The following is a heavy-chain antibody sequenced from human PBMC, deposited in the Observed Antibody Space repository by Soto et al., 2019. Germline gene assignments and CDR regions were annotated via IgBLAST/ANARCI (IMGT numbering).Heavy chain of an antibody. Sequence: GWSVRASCTPSGFTFRSDWMSWVRQAPGKGMEWVANIKQDGSEKYYVDSVKGRFTISRDTAKNSLYLQMNSLRAEETAVYYCARAVVIDYGMDVWGQGTTVTVSS. J-gene: IGHJ6*02. D-gene: IGHD3-22*01. CDR2: IKQDGSEK. CDR3: ARAVVIDYGMDV. CDR1: GFTFRSDW. V-gene: IGHV3-7*01.